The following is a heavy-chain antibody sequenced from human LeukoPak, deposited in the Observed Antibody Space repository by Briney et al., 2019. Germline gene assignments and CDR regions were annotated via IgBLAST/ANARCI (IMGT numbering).Heavy chain of an antibody. CDR1: GYNFNTYW. V-gene: IGHV5-51*01. CDR2: IRPMNSDV. CDR3: ARHAQDIVVVPAAYGMDV. J-gene: IGHJ6*02. Sequence: GESLKISCKGSGYNFNTYWVAWVRQLPGKGLEWMGIIRPMNSDVRYSPSFQGQVTISADRSISTAYLQWSSLKASDTAMYYCARHAQDIVVVPAAYGMDVWGQGTTVTVSS. D-gene: IGHD2-2*01.